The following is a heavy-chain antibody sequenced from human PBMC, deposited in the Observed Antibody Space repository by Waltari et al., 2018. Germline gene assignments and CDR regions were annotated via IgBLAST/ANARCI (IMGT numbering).Heavy chain of an antibody. Sequence: QVQLVQSGAEVKKPGASVKVSCKASGYTFTTYGISWVRQAPGQELEWMGGVSGYNGNTNYAQRHQGRVIMTTDTSASTDYMGLRSLRSDHTGVYYCWRDKDPWIQPNTAWFDPWGQGTLVTVSS. J-gene: IGHJ5*02. CDR1: GYTFTTYG. V-gene: IGHV1-18*01. CDR3: WRDKDPWIQPNTAWFDP. D-gene: IGHD5-18*01. CDR2: VSGYNGNT.